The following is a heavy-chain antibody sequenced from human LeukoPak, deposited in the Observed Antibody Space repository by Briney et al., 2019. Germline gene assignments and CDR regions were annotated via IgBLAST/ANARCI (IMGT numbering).Heavy chain of an antibody. V-gene: IGHV3-30-3*01. D-gene: IGHD6-13*01. J-gene: IGHJ4*02. CDR1: GFTFSSYA. Sequence: GFLRLSCAASGFTFSSYAMHWVRQAPGKGLEWVAVISYDGSNKYYADSVKGRFTISRDNSKNTLYLQMNSLRAEDTAVYYCARPRYSSSWYKVLFDYWGQGTLVTVSS. CDR2: ISYDGSNK. CDR3: ARPRYSSSWYKVLFDY.